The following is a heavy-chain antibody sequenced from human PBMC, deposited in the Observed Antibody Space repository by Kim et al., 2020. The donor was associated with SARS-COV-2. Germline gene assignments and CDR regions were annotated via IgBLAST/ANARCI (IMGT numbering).Heavy chain of an antibody. V-gene: IGHV4-59*12. CDR1: GGSISSYY. CDR3: ARAGSNSGSSAYLSRDH. D-gene: IGHD3-16*01. Sequence: SETLSLTCTVSGGSISSYYWTWIRQRPGKGLEWIGYGYRSGSTNYNPTLNSRVTISVDTAKNQNSLKLSPMTATATAASYCARAGSNSGSSAYLSRDHWG. CDR2: GYRSGST. J-gene: IGHJ1*01.